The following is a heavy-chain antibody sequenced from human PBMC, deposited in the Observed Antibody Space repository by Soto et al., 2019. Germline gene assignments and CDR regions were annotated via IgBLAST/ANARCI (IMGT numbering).Heavy chain of an antibody. CDR3: EKDTRSVAGGDY. Sequence: GGTLRLSCSASGFTFSSYAMHWVRQAPGKGLEYVSAISSNGGSTYYADSVKGRFTISRDNSKNTLYLQMSSLRAKDTTVYYYEKDTRSVAGGDYWGQGTLVTVSS. J-gene: IGHJ4*02. V-gene: IGHV3-64D*08. D-gene: IGHD6-19*01. CDR1: GFTFSSYA. CDR2: ISSNGGST.